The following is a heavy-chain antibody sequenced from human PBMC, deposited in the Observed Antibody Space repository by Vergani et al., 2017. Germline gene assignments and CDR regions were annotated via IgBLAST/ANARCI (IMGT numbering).Heavy chain of an antibody. CDR1: GFTFSSYA. J-gene: IGHJ4*02. D-gene: IGHD1-14*01. V-gene: IGHV3-30*03. CDR3: ARGRKRGCEFLAWYFDS. Sequence: VQLLESGGNLIQPGGSLRLSCGASGFTFSSYAMTWVRLAPGKGLQWVTVIANDGGDKKYADSVEGRFTISRDNAKNSLFLQMNSLRADDTAVYYCARGRKRGCEFLAWYFDSWGQGILVTVSS. CDR2: IANDGGDK.